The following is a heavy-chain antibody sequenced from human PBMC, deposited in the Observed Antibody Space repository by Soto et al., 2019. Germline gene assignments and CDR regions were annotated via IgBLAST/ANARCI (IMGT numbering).Heavy chain of an antibody. CDR2: IYPGDSDT. CDR3: ARLGYYDILTGYYGPNDV. V-gene: IGHV5-51*01. D-gene: IGHD3-9*01. CDR1: GYSFTSYW. J-gene: IGHJ6*02. Sequence: LGESLKISCKGSGYSFTSYWSGWVRQMPGKGLEWMGIIYPGDSDTRYSPSFQGQVTISADKSISTAYLQWSSLKASDTAMYYCARLGYYDILTGYYGPNDVWGQGTTVTVSS.